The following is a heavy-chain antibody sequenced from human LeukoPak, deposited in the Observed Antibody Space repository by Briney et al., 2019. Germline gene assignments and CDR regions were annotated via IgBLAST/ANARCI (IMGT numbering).Heavy chain of an antibody. Sequence: GGSLRLSCAASGFTFSSYSMNWVRQAPGKGLEWVSSISSSSYIYYADSVKGRFTISRDNAKNSLYLQMNSLRAEDTAVYYCARDRLTYDFWSGPDYWGQGTLVTVSS. J-gene: IGHJ4*02. V-gene: IGHV3-21*01. D-gene: IGHD3-3*01. CDR3: ARDRLTYDFWSGPDY. CDR2: ISSSSYI. CDR1: GFTFSSYS.